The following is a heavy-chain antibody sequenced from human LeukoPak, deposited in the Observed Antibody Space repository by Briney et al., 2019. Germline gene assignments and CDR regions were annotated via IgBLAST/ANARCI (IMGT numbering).Heavy chain of an antibody. Sequence: SETLSFTCTVSGGSISSYYWSWIRQPPGKGLEWIGYIYYSGSTNYNPSLKSRVTISVDTSKNQFSLKLSSVTAADTAVYYCARIPAAAPYYYYYGMDVWGQGTTVTVSS. J-gene: IGHJ6*02. CDR2: IYYSGST. D-gene: IGHD2-2*01. CDR1: GGSISSYY. V-gene: IGHV4-59*01. CDR3: ARIPAAAPYYYYYGMDV.